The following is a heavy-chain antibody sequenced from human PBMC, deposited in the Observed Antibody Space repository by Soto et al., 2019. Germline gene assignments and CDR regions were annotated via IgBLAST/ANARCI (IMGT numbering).Heavy chain of an antibody. D-gene: IGHD2-8*02. J-gene: IGHJ4*02. CDR1: GFTFTTYW. CDR3: LRGLSYCTGGTCQD. V-gene: IGHV3-7*01. CDR2: IKQDGSDK. Sequence: EVQLVESGGGLVQPGGSLRLSCAASGFTFTTYWMSWVRQAPGKGLEWVANIKQDGSDKYYVDSVKGRFTISRDSAKSLLYLQMNRLRAEDTAVYYCLRGLSYCTGGTCQDWGQGTLVTVSS.